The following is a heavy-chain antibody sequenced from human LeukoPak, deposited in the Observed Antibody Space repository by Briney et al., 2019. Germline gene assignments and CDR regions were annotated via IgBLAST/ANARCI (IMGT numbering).Heavy chain of an antibody. J-gene: IGHJ4*02. CDR3: ARLIQGSSANFDY. CDR1: GGSISSYY. V-gene: IGHV4-59*08. Sequence: SETLSLTCTVSGGSISSYYWSWIRQPPGKGLEWIGYIYYSGSTNYNRSLKSRGTISVDTSKNQFSLKLSSVTAADTAVYYCARLIQGSSANFDYWGQGTLVTVST. CDR2: IYYSGST. D-gene: IGHD6-6*01.